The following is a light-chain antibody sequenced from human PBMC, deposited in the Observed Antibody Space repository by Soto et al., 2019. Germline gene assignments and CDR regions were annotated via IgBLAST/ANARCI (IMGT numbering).Light chain of an antibody. CDR1: QTVSSSS. CDR2: GAS. CDR3: QQYGSSPRT. V-gene: IGKV3-20*01. Sequence: DIVLTQSPGTLSLSPGERATLSCRASQTVSSSSLAWHQQKPGQAPRLLIFGASTRAAGFPDRFSGSGSGTDFTLTISRLEPEGFAVYYCQQYGSSPRTFGQGTKVDIK. J-gene: IGKJ1*01.